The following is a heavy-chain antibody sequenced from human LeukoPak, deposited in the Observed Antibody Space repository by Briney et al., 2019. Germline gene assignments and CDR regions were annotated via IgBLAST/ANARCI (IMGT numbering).Heavy chain of an antibody. CDR2: IKSKIDGGIK. V-gene: IGHV3-15*01. Sequence: GRSLRLSCAASGLTLSDAWLTWVRQAPGKGLEWVARIKSKIDGGIKDYAAPVKGTFTISRDDSENTVYLQMNSLKIEDTAVYCATGRSGYFDSWGQGTLVTVSS. CDR1: GLTLSDAW. J-gene: IGHJ4*02. CDR3: ATGRSGYFDS.